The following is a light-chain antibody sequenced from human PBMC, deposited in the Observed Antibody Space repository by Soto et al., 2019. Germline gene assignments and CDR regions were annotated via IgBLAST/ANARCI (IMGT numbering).Light chain of an antibody. CDR2: NTN. Sequence: QSVLTQPPSASGTPGQRVSMSCSGSSSNIGSNTVNWYQQLPGTAPKLLIYNTNQRPSGVPDRISGSKSGTSASLAISGLQSGDEADYYCAAWDESLSGVVFGGGTKLT. CDR3: AAWDESLSGVV. V-gene: IGLV1-44*01. CDR1: SSNIGSNT. J-gene: IGLJ2*01.